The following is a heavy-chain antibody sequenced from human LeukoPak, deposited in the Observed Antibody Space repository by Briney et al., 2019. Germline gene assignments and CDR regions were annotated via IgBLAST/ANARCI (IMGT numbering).Heavy chain of an antibody. J-gene: IGHJ3*02. CDR1: GFTFSSYE. CDR2: ISSSGSTI. D-gene: IGHD6-19*01. CDR3: AREIHYQWLDAFDI. V-gene: IGHV3-48*03. Sequence: GGSLRLSCAASGFTFSSYEMNWVRQAPGKGLEWVSYISSSGSTIYYADSVKGRFTISRDNAKNSLYLQMNSLRAEDTAVYYCAREIHYQWLDAFDIWGQGTMVTVSS.